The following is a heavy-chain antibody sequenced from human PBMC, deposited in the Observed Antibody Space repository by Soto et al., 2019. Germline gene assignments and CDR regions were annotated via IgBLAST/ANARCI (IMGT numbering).Heavy chain of an antibody. CDR3: ARGGDLTAYYYYGMDV. CDR1: GGSISSYY. CDR2: IYYSGST. V-gene: IGHV4-59*01. J-gene: IGHJ6*02. Sequence: PSETLSLTCTVSGGSISSYYWSWIRQPPGKGLEWIGYIYYSGSTNYNPSLKSRVTISVDTSKNQSSLKLSSVTAADTAVYYCARGGDLTAYYYYGMDVWGQGTTVTVSS. D-gene: IGHD3-10*01.